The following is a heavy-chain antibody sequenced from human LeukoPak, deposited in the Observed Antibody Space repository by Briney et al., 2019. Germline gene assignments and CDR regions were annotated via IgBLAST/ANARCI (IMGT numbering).Heavy chain of an antibody. J-gene: IGHJ4*02. CDR1: GFTFSTYW. Sequence: GGSLRLSCAASGFTFSTYWMSWVRQAPGKGMEWVANIKQEGSEKYYVDSVKGRFTISRDNAKNSLYLQMNSLRAEDTAIYYCARVSSGWFPLFHYWGQGTLVTVSS. CDR2: IKQEGSEK. CDR3: ARVSSGWFPLFHY. V-gene: IGHV3-7*03. D-gene: IGHD6-19*01.